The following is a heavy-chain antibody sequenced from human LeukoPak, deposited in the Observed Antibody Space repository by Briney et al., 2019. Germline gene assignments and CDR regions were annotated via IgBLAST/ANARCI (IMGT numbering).Heavy chain of an antibody. D-gene: IGHD4-11*01. CDR2: INTGNGNT. CDR3: ARAIPPNTVPSHAYGMDV. V-gene: IGHV1-3*04. J-gene: IGHJ6*02. CDR1: GYTFTSYA. Sequence: ASVKVSCKASGYTFTSYAIHWVRQAPGQRLEWMGWINTGNGNTRYSQKFQGRVTITRDTSASTAYMELSSLRSEDTAVYYCARAIPPNTVPSHAYGMDVWGQGTTVTVSS.